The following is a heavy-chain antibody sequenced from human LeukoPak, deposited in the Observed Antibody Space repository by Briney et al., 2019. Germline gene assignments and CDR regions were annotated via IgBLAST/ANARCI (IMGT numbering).Heavy chain of an antibody. V-gene: IGHV3-7*03. D-gene: IGHD6-19*01. CDR3: VKDSGWFHFDS. CDR1: GFTFSHSW. CDR2: IKEDGSSQ. J-gene: IGHJ4*02. Sequence: GGSLRLSCVASGFTFSHSWMTWVRQAPGKGLEWVGHIKEDGSSQNYADSVKGRFTISRDNAKSSLHLQMNDLRAEDTAMYYCVKDSGWFHFDSWGQGTLVTVSS.